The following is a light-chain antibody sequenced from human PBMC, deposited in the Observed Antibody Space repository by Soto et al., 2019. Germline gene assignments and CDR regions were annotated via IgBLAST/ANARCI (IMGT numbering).Light chain of an antibody. Sequence: DIVMTQSPGSLAVSLGERATFNCKSSRSILDSSINQNRLAWYQQRPGQPPKLLIFWASTRESGVPDRFSGSGSGTDFTLTISSLQAEDVAVYYCQQYYTRPFTFGPGSKVDIK. V-gene: IGKV4-1*01. J-gene: IGKJ3*01. CDR1: RSILDSSINQNR. CDR3: QQYYTRPFT. CDR2: WAS.